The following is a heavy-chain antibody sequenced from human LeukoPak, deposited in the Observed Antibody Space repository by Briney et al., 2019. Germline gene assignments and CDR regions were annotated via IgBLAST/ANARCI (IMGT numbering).Heavy chain of an antibody. D-gene: IGHD3-10*01. CDR1: GYTFTSYG. CDR2: ISAYNGNT. Sequence: ASVNVPCRASGYTFTSYGISWVRQAPGQGLEWMGWISAYNGNTNYAQKLQGRVTMTTDTSTSTAYMELRSLRSDDTAVYYCARDSYVLLWFGELAPPSYYYGMDVWGQGTTVTVSS. V-gene: IGHV1-18*01. CDR3: ARDSYVLLWFGELAPPSYYYGMDV. J-gene: IGHJ6*02.